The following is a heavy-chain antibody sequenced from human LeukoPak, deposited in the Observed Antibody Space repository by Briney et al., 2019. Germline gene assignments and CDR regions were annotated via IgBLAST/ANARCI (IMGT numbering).Heavy chain of an antibody. Sequence: GGSLRLSCAASGFTFSNYWMNWVRQAPGRGLEWVANIKEDGSEKYYVDSVKSRFTISRDNAKNSLYLQMNSLRAEDTAVYYCARDTADCSITSSYGRIMGYWGQGTLVTVSS. CDR1: GFTFSNYW. D-gene: IGHD2-2*01. CDR3: ARDTADCSITSSYGRIMGY. CDR2: IKEDGSEK. V-gene: IGHV3-7*01. J-gene: IGHJ4*02.